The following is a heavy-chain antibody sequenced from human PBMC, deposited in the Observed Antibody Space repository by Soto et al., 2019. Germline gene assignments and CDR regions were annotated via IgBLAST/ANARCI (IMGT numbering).Heavy chain of an antibody. CDR3: AGVGEYQLGAGPHSWFEP. CDR1: GFTFSSYT. Sequence: PGGSLRLSFVASGFTFSSYTMNWVRQAPGKGREWVSSISSSRSYIYYADSEKGRFTISRDNAKNSLYLQMNSLTAEATVVYYYAGVGEYQLGAGPHSWFEPWGQGTLVTVSS. CDR2: ISSSRSYI. J-gene: IGHJ5*02. V-gene: IGHV3-21*01. D-gene: IGHD2-2*01.